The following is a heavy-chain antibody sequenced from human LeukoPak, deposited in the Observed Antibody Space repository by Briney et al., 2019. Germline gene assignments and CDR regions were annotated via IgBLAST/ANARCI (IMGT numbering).Heavy chain of an antibody. CDR2: IYHSGST. V-gene: IGHV4-30-2*01. Sequence: SETLSLTCAVSGGSISSGGYSWSWIRQPPGQGLEWIGYIYHSGSTYYNPSLKSRVTISVDRSKNQFSLKLSSVTAADTAVYYCARAQGLVDAFDIWGQGTMVTVSS. J-gene: IGHJ3*02. CDR1: GGSISSGGYS. CDR3: ARAQGLVDAFDI.